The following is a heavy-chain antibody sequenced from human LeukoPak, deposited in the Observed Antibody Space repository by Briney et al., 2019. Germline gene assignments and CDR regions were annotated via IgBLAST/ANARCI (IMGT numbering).Heavy chain of an antibody. CDR2: ISYDGSNK. D-gene: IGHD3-3*01. V-gene: IGHV3-30*03. CDR1: GFTFSNYC. J-gene: IGHJ6*02. Sequence: GGSLRLSCAASGFTFSNYCMSWVRQAPGKGLEWVAVISYDGSNKYYADSVKGRFTISRDNSKNTLYLQMNSLRAEDTAVYYCARDSYYDFWSGYYSPSGYYYYYGMDVWGQGTTVTVSS. CDR3: ARDSYYDFWSGYYSPSGYYYYYGMDV.